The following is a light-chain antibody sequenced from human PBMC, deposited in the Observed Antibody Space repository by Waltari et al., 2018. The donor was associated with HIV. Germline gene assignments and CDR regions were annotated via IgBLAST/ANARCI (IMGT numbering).Light chain of an antibody. Sequence: QSVLTQPPSVSGTPGQRVTISCSGGSSTIGSNTVTWYQHLPGAAPKVLIYTDDTRPSGVPDRFSGSKSGTSASLAISGLQSEDEAVYYCAAWDDSLDHVFGTGTKVSLL. CDR1: SSTIGSNT. V-gene: IGLV1-44*01. CDR2: TDD. CDR3: AAWDDSLDHV. J-gene: IGLJ1*01.